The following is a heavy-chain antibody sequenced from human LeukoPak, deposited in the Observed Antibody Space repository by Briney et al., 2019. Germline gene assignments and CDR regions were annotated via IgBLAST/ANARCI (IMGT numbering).Heavy chain of an antibody. D-gene: IGHD2-2*01. CDR2: ISYDGSNK. J-gene: IGHJ4*02. V-gene: IGHV3-30*04. Sequence: GGSLRLSCAASGFTFSSYAMHWFRQAPGKGLEWVAVISYDGSNKYYADSVKGRFTISRDNSKNTLYLQMNSLRAEDTAVYYCARDLRYCSSTSCPRGFDYWGQGTLVTVSS. CDR3: ARDLRYCSSTSCPRGFDY. CDR1: GFTFSSYA.